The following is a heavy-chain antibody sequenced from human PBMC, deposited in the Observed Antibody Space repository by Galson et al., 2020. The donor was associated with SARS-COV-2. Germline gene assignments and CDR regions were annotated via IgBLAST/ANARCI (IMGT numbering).Heavy chain of an antibody. CDR3: AHRPTSGGSLRYAFYV. CDR1: GFSPSTSGAG. D-gene: IGHD2-15*01. CDR2: IYWDDDK. J-gene: IGHJ3*01. Sequence: SGPTLVKPTQTLTLTCTFSGFSPSTSGAGVGWIRQPPGKALEWVALIYWDDDKRYNPSLQARLTLTKDTSKNQVVLTMTNMDPVVTATYFFAHRPTSGGSLRYAFYVVGQGTMVTVSS. V-gene: IGHV2-5*02.